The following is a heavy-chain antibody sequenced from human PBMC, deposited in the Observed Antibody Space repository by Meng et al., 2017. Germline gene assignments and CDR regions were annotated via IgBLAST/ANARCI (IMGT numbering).Heavy chain of an antibody. D-gene: IGHD6-13*01. V-gene: IGHV4-39*07. CDR1: GGSISSSSYY. J-gene: IGHJ3*02. CDR3: ARDRSDQQLVVSDAFDI. Sequence: GSLRLSCTVSGGSISSSSYYWGWIRQPPGKGREWIGSIYYSGSTYYNPSLKSRVTISVDTSKNQFSLKLSSVTAADTAVYYCARDRSDQQLVVSDAFDIWGQGTMVTVSS. CDR2: IYYSGST.